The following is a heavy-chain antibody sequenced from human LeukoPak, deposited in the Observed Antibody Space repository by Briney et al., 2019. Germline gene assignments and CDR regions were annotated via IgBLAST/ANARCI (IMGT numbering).Heavy chain of an antibody. Sequence: GGSLRLSCAASGFTFSSYAMSWVRQAPGKGLEWVSVISGSGGSAYYADSVKGRFTISRDNSKNTLYLQMNSLRAEDTAVYYCAGGGSSIVATSRYWGQGTLVTVSS. CDR3: AGGGSSIVATSRY. CDR1: GFTFSSYA. CDR2: ISGSGGSA. J-gene: IGHJ4*02. D-gene: IGHD5-12*01. V-gene: IGHV3-23*01.